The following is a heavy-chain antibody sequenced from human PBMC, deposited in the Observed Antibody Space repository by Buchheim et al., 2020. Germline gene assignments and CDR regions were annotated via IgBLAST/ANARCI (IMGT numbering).Heavy chain of an antibody. J-gene: IGHJ4*02. Sequence: QVQLQESGPGLVKPSGTLSLTCTVSGGSITSHSWWSWVRQPPGTGLEWIGEVYHGGSTNYYPSLQSRVTISVDTPNNQFSPKLSSVTAADTAVYYCASHIIILGNRGFDFWGQG. CDR3: ASHIIILGNRGFDF. V-gene: IGHV4-4*02. D-gene: IGHD1-26*01. CDR1: GGSITSHSW. CDR2: VYHGGST.